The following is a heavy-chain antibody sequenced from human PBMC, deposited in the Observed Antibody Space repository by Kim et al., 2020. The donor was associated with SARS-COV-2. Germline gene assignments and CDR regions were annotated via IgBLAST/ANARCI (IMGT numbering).Heavy chain of an antibody. D-gene: IGHD4-4*01. V-gene: IGHV3-23*01. CDR3: ATKITTREKGAFDF. J-gene: IGHJ3*01. Sequence: DSVRGRFSISRDDSGNPLYLQMSNLRVDDTAVYYCATKITTREKGAFDFWGQGTMVTVSS.